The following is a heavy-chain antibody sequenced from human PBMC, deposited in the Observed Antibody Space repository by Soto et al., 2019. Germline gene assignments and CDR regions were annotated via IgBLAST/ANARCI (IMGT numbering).Heavy chain of an antibody. Sequence: ASVKVSCKVSGRTLSEISIHWVRQAPGRGPEWMGWIDPEYGKTTYAQKLQGRFTMTTDTSTSTAYMELRSLRSDDTAVYYCARDRGIAVAGPVVYWGQGILVTVSS. V-gene: IGHV1-24*01. CDR3: ARDRGIAVAGPVVY. J-gene: IGHJ4*02. CDR1: GRTLSEIS. CDR2: IDPEYGKT. D-gene: IGHD6-19*01.